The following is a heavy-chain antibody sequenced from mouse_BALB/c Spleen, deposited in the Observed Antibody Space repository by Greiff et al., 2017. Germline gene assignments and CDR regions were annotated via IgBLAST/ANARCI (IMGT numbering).Heavy chain of an antibody. D-gene: IGHD2-14*01. J-gene: IGHJ4*01. Sequence: ESGPGLVKPSQSLSLTCTVTGYSITSDYAWNWIRQFPGNKLEWMGYISYSGSTSYNPSLKSRISITRDTSKNQFFLQLNSVTTEDTATYYGARRYYRYGAYAMDYWGQGTSVTVSS. CDR2: ISYSGST. V-gene: IGHV3-2*02. CDR3: ARRYYRYGAYAMDY. CDR1: GYSITSDYA.